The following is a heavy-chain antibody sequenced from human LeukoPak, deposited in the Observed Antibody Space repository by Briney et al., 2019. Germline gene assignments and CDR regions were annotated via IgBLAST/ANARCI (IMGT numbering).Heavy chain of an antibody. J-gene: IGHJ3*02. Sequence: GGSLRLSCAASGFTFSSNYMSWFRQAPGKGLEWVSVIYSGGSTYYADSVTGRFTISRDNSKNTLYLQMNSLRAEDTAVYYCARDANFGGIDAFDIWGQGTMVTVSS. CDR3: ARDANFGGIDAFDI. CDR1: GFTFSSNY. V-gene: IGHV3-66*02. CDR2: IYSGGST. D-gene: IGHD3-10*01.